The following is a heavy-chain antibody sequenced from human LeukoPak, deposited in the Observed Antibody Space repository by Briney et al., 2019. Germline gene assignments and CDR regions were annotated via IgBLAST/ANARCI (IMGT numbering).Heavy chain of an antibody. D-gene: IGHD3-22*01. Sequence: ASVKVSCKASGNTLTAYYLHWVRQAPGQGLEWMGRINPNTGVTNYAQNFKARVTMTRDTSISTVYMELSRLRSDDAAVYYCARAKGRNGYAWFDPWGQGTLVTVSS. CDR2: INPNTGVT. CDR3: ARAKGRNGYAWFDP. CDR1: GNTLTAYY. V-gene: IGHV1-2*06. J-gene: IGHJ5*02.